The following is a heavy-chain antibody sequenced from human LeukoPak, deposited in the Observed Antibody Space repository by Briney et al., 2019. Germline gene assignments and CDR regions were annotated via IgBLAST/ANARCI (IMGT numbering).Heavy chain of an antibody. D-gene: IGHD2-2*01. V-gene: IGHV3-23*01. J-gene: IGHJ5*02. CDR1: GFTFASHA. Sequence: GGSLRLSCAASGFTFASHAMTWVRQAPGKGLEWVSSISATDGSTYYADSVRGRFTISRDNSKNTLFLQMNSLGAEDTALYCCVACASASCYGDRFDPWGQGTLVTVSS. CDR2: ISATDGST. CDR3: VACASASCYGDRFDP.